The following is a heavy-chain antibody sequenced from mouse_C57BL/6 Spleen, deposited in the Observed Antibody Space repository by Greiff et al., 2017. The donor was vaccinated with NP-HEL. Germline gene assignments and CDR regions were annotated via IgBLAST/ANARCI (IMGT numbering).Heavy chain of an antibody. CDR1: GYTFTSYW. CDR3: TRVTTVVDRYAMDD. J-gene: IGHJ4*01. CDR2: IYPGNSDT. D-gene: IGHD1-1*01. V-gene: IGHV1-5*01. Sequence: VQLQQSGTVLARPGASVKMSCKTSGYTFTSYWMHWVKQRPGQGLEWIGAIYPGNSDTSYNQKFKGKAKLTAVTSASTAYMELSSLTNEDSAVYDCTRVTTVVDRYAMDDWGQGTSVTVSS.